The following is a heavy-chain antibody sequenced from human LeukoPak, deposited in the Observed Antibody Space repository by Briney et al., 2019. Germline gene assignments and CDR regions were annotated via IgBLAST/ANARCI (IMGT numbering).Heavy chain of an antibody. V-gene: IGHV3-7*01. J-gene: IGHJ4*02. CDR2: IKQDGSEK. D-gene: IGHD1-14*01. CDR3: TRDGPGDQTPFDY. Sequence: GGSLRLSCAASGFTFSSYWMSWVRQAPGKGLEWVANIKQDGSEKYYVDSVKGRFTISRDNAKNSLYLQMNSLRAEDTAVYYCTRDGPGDQTPFDYWGQGTLVTVSS. CDR1: GFTFSSYW.